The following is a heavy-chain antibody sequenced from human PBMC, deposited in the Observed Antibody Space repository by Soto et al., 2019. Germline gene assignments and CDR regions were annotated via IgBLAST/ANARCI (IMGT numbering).Heavy chain of an antibody. J-gene: IGHJ4*02. Sequence: SQTRSLTFTVSDSSISSYYCSWIRQPPGKGLEWIGYIYYSGSTYYNPSLKSRVTISVDTSKNHFSLKLTSVTAADTAVYYCARQGGSGWFYFDSWGQGSQVT. CDR2: IYYSGST. D-gene: IGHD6-13*01. CDR3: ARQGGSGWFYFDS. CDR1: DSSISSYY. V-gene: IGHV4-59*08.